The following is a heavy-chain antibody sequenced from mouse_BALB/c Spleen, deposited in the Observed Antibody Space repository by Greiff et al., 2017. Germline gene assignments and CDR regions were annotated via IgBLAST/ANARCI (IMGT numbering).Heavy chain of an antibody. Sequence: QVQLQQSGPGLVAPSQSLSITCTVSGFSLTSYGVHWVRQPPGKGLEWLGVIWAGGSTNYNSALMSRLSISKDNSKSQVFLKMNSLQTDDTAMYYCARNYGSSLYAMDYWGQGTSVTVSS. D-gene: IGHD1-1*01. CDR3: ARNYGSSLYAMDY. J-gene: IGHJ4*01. V-gene: IGHV2-9*02. CDR2: IWAGGST. CDR1: GFSLTSYG.